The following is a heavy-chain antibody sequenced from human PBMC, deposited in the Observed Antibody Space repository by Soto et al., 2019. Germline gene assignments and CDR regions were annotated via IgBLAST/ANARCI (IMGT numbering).Heavy chain of an antibody. CDR2: IYYSGST. J-gene: IGHJ4*02. Sequence: PSETLSLTCTVSGGSISRGGYYWSWIRQHPGKGLEWIGYIYYSGSTYYNPSLKSRVTISVDTSKNQFSLKLSSVTPADTAVYYCASYFRATTNFDYWGQGTLVTV. CDR3: ASYFRATTNFDY. D-gene: IGHD3-9*01. V-gene: IGHV4-31*03. CDR1: GGSISRGGYY.